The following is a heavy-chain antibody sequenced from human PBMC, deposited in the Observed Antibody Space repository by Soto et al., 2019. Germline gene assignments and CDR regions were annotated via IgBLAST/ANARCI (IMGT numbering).Heavy chain of an antibody. D-gene: IGHD4-17*01. CDR1: VYTFTTYG. CDR2: IIPICGTA. V-gene: IGHV1-69*01. Sequence: SVTVSFSASVYTFTTYGISLVRQAPGQGLEWMGGIIPICGTANYAQKFQGRVTITADESTSTAYMELSSLRSEETAVYYCAGSFYGDYFYYYYGMDVWGQGTTVTVSS. J-gene: IGHJ6*02. CDR3: AGSFYGDYFYYYYGMDV.